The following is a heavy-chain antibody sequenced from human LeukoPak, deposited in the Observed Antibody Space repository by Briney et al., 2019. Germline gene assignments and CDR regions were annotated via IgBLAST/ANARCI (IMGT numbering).Heavy chain of an antibody. J-gene: IGHJ6*03. CDR2: ISSSDSSI. CDR1: GFTLSDYY. V-gene: IGHV3-11*04. Sequence: KAGGYLRLSCAASGFTLSDYYMSWIRQAPGKGLEWVSYISSSDSSIYYADSVKGRFTISRDNTKNSLYLQMNSLRAEDTATYYCARILEGYHYYMDVWGKGTTVTVSS. CDR3: ARILEGYHYYMDV.